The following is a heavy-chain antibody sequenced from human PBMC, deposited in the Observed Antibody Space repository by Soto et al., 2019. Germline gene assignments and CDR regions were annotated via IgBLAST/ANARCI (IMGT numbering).Heavy chain of an antibody. CDR2: IGGRGTSA. D-gene: IGHD2-8*02. J-gene: IGHJ4*02. CDR1: GFRFSNYA. Sequence: EVQLLESGGGLVQPGGSLRLSCAASGFRFSNYAMSWVRQAPGKGLEWVSGIGGRGTSAYYADSVKGRFAISRDNPTNTVYLQMNRLRPEDTGVYYCARDYARGWCQFWGQGTLVTVSS. CDR3: ARDYARGWCQF. V-gene: IGHV3-23*01.